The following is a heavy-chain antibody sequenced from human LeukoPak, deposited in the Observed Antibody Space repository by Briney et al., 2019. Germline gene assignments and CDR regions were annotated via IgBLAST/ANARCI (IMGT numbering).Heavy chain of an antibody. CDR2: ISGSGSST. Sequence: GESLRLSCEASGFTFSTYAMNWVRQAPGKGLEWVSAISGSGSSTYYADSVKGRFTISRDNSKNTLYLQMNSLRAEDTAVYYCAKQTPPYGGYDYWGQGTLVTVSS. J-gene: IGHJ4*02. D-gene: IGHD4-17*01. CDR3: AKQTPPYGGYDY. V-gene: IGHV3-23*01. CDR1: GFTFSTYA.